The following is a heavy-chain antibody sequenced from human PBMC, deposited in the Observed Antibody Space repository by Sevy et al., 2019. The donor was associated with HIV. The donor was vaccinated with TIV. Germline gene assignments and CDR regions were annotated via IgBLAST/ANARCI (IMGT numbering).Heavy chain of an antibody. CDR2: ISYDGSKK. CDR1: GVTFSSYG. V-gene: IGHV3-30*03. Sequence: GESLKISCAASGVTFSSYGIHWVRQAPGKRLEWVAVISYDGSKKNHAESMKGRFTISRDNSKNTLYLEMSSLRPEDTAVYYCAHSSGLYGYYYGMDVLGQGTPVTVSS. CDR3: AHSSGLYGYYYGMDV. D-gene: IGHD1-26*01. J-gene: IGHJ6*02.